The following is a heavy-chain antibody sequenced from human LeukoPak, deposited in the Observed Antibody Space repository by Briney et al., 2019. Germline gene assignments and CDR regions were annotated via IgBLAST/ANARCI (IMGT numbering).Heavy chain of an antibody. CDR2: IYYSGST. D-gene: IGHD2/OR15-2a*01. Sequence: SETLSLTCTVSGGSISSYYWSWIRQPPGKGLEWVAYIYYSGSTNHNPSLKSRVTISVDTSKNQFSLKLSSVTAADTAVYYCARHPRWNVGTTSGGYYFDYWGQGTLVTVSS. V-gene: IGHV4-59*08. CDR1: GGSISSYY. CDR3: ARHPRWNVGTTSGGYYFDY. J-gene: IGHJ4*02.